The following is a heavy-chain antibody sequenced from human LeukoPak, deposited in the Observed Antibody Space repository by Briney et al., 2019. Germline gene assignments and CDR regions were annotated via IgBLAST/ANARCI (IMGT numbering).Heavy chain of an antibody. CDR3: ARSAVGTSCCTAVDY. V-gene: IGHV3-23*01. J-gene: IGHJ4*02. D-gene: IGHD1-26*01. Sequence: GGSLRLSCAASGFTFSTYAMTWVRQAPGKGLEWVSGISTSGDRTYYADSVKGRFTISRDNSKNTLYLQMNSLRAEDTVEYYCARSAVGTSCCTAVDYWGQGTLVTVSS. CDR2: ISTSGDRT. CDR1: GFTFSTYA.